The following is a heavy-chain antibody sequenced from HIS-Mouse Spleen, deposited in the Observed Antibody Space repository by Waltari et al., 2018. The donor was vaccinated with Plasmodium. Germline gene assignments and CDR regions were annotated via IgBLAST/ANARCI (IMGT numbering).Heavy chain of an antibody. Sequence: QLQLQESGPGLVKPSETLSLTCTVSGGPISRSSYSWGWIRQPPGQGLEWLGSIYYSGSTYYNPSLKSRVTISVDTSKNQFSLKLSSVTAADTAVYYCARRGGSYYYFDYWGQGTLVTVSS. CDR1: GGPISRSSYS. CDR3: ARRGGSYYYFDY. CDR2: IYYSGST. V-gene: IGHV4-39*01. J-gene: IGHJ4*02. D-gene: IGHD1-26*01.